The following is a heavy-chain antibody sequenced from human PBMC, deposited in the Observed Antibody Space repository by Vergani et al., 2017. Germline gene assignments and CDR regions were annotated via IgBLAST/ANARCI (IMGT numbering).Heavy chain of an antibody. D-gene: IGHD6-13*01. CDR3: ARKTAAAGALDY. Sequence: QVQLVESGGGVVQPGGSLRLSCAASGFTFSSYGMHWVRQAPGKGLEWVAFIRYDGSNKYYADSVKGRFTISRDNSKNTLYLQMNSLRAEDTAVYYCARKTAAAGALDYWGQGTLVTVSS. CDR1: GFTFSSYG. V-gene: IGHV3-30*02. CDR2: IRYDGSNK. J-gene: IGHJ4*02.